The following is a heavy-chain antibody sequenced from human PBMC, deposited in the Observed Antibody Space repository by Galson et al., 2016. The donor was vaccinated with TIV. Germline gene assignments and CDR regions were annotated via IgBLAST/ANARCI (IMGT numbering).Heavy chain of an antibody. CDR2: IIPLLGIG. CDR3: AIYDSSGYYSAEFFQQ. CDR1: GGTLSRFT. D-gene: IGHD3-22*01. J-gene: IGHJ1*01. V-gene: IGHV1-69*02. Sequence: SVKVSCKASGGTLSRFTVSWVRQAPGQGLEWMGRIIPLLGIGNHAQKFQNRVAITADRSTSAAYMELSSLKSEDTAVYYCAIYDSSGYYSAEFFQQWGQDTLLIVSS.